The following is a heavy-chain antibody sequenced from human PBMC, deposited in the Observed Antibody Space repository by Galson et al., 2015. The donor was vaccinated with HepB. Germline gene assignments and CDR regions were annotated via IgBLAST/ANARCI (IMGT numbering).Heavy chain of an antibody. CDR2: ITNSGGSA. V-gene: IGHV3-23*01. CDR3: AKCSIVGSYYFYGIDV. CDR1: GFRFTYYG. D-gene: IGHD3-22*01. Sequence: SLRLSCAASGFRFTYYGMSWVRQAPGKGLEWLSAITNSGGSAYYADSVKGRFAISRDNSKNTLYLQMHTVRAEDTAVYYCAKCSIVGSYYFYGIDVWGQGTTVTVSS. J-gene: IGHJ6*02.